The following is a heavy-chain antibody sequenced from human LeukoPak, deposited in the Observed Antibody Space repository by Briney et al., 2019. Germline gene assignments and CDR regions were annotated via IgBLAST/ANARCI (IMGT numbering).Heavy chain of an antibody. CDR3: ARDPSVIVVVPAEAMDV. CDR2: IVVGSGNT. CDR1: GFTFTSSA. J-gene: IGHJ6*02. V-gene: IGHV1-58*01. D-gene: IGHD2-2*01. Sequence: ASVKVSCKASGFTFTSSAVQWVRQARGQRLEWIGWIVVGSGNTNYAQKFQERVTITRDMSTSTAYMELNSLRAEDTAVYYCARDPSVIVVVPAEAMDVWGQGTTVTVSS.